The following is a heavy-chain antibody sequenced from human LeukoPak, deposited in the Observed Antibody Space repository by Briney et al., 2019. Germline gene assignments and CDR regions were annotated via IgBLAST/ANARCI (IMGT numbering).Heavy chain of an antibody. CDR1: GFTFDDYG. Sequence: PGGSLRLSCAAPGFTFDDYGMSWVRQAPGKGLEWVSGINWNGGSTGYADSVKGRFTISRDNAKNTLYLQMNSLRAEDTAVYYCASRIAVAGHHAFDIWGQGTMVTVSS. V-gene: IGHV3-20*04. D-gene: IGHD6-19*01. CDR3: ASRIAVAGHHAFDI. CDR2: INWNGGST. J-gene: IGHJ3*02.